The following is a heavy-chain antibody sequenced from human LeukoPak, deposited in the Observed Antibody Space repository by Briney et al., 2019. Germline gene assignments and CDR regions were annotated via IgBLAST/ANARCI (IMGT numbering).Heavy chain of an antibody. CDR3: ARNYSSGWYNYYYYYMDV. V-gene: IGHV7-4-1*02. CDR1: GYTFTSYA. CDR2: INTNTGNP. Sequence: ASVKVSCKASGYTFTSYAMNWVRQAPGQGLEWMGWINTNTGNPTYAQGFTGRFVFSLDTSVSTAYLQISSLKAEDTAVYYCARNYSSGWYNYYYYYMDVWGKGTTVTVSS. D-gene: IGHD6-19*01. J-gene: IGHJ6*03.